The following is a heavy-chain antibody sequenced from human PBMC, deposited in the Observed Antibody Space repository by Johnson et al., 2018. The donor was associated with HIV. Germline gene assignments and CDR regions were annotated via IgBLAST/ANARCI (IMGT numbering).Heavy chain of an antibody. J-gene: IGHJ3*02. Sequence: QVQLVESGGDLVQPGGSLRLSCVASGFPLNTYSMHWVRQAPGKGLEWLAVISYDGSNKYYADSVKGRFTISRDNSKNTLYLQMNSLRAEDTAVYYCAKDGFGWADAFDIWGHGTMVTVSS. CDR3: AKDGFGWADAFDI. CDR1: GFPLNTYS. D-gene: IGHD2-2*03. V-gene: IGHV3-30*18. CDR2: ISYDGSNK.